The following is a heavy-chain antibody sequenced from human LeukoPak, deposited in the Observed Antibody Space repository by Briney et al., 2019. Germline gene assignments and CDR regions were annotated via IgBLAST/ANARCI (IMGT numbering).Heavy chain of an antibody. CDR1: GGSFSGYY. CDR2: INHIGST. CDR3: ARGLASGYPPIPFDY. Sequence: SETLSLTCAVYGGSFSGYYWSWIRQPPGKGLEWIGEINHIGSTTYNPSLKSRVTISVDTSKNEFSLNLTSVTAADTAIYYCARGLASGYPPIPFDYWGQGTLVTVSS. J-gene: IGHJ4*02. V-gene: IGHV4-34*01. D-gene: IGHD3-3*01.